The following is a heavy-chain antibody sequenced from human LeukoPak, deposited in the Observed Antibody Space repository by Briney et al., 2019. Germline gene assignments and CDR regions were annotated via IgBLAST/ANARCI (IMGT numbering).Heavy chain of an antibody. CDR1: GFSFSTSW. J-gene: IGHJ4*02. CDR3: ARDQSQAGPTTVDY. CDR2: ISSDGTNT. V-gene: IGHV3-74*03. Sequence: GGSLRLSCVASGFSFSTSWMHWVRQAPGKGLLWLSRISSDGTNTKYADSVKGRFTISRDNAKNTLYPQMNSLRAEDTAVYYCARDQSQAGPTTVDYWGQGTLVTVSS. D-gene: IGHD1-14*01.